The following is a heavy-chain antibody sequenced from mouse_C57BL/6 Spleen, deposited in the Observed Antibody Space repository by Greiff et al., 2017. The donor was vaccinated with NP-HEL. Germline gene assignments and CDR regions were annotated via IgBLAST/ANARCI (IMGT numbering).Heavy chain of an antibody. Sequence: DVKLVESGGGLVKPGGSLKLSCAASGFTFSSYAMSWVRQTPEKRLEWVATISDGGSYTYYPDNVKGRFTISRDNAKNNLYLQMSHLKSEDTAMYYCARGGAYDYDGDWYFDVWGTGTTVTVSS. V-gene: IGHV5-4*03. CDR3: ARGGAYDYDGDWYFDV. CDR1: GFTFSSYA. J-gene: IGHJ1*03. D-gene: IGHD2-4*01. CDR2: ISDGGSYT.